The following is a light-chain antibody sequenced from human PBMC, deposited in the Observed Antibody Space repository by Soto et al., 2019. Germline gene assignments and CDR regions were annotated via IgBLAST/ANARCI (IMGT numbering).Light chain of an antibody. J-gene: IGLJ2*01. CDR3: SSYTSISTLEV. Sequence: QSVLTQPASVSGSPGQSITISCIGTSSDIGGYNYVSWYQNRPGKAPKLMIYDVSNRPSGVSSRFSGSKSGNTASLTISGLQPEDEADYYCSSYTSISTLEVFGGGTKLTVL. V-gene: IGLV2-14*03. CDR1: SSDIGGYNY. CDR2: DVS.